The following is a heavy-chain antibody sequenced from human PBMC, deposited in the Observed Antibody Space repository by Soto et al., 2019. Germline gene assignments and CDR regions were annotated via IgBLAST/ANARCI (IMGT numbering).Heavy chain of an antibody. V-gene: IGHV1-8*01. CDR3: ARERNMYGMDV. Sequence: QVQLVQSGAAVKKPGASVKVSCKASGYTFTSYDINWVRQATGQGLEWMGWMNPNSGNTAYAQKFQGRXTXTXXTSISTAYMELSSLRSEDTAVYYCARERNMYGMDVWGQGTTVTVSS. CDR2: MNPNSGNT. D-gene: IGHD1-1*01. J-gene: IGHJ6*02. CDR1: GYTFTSYD.